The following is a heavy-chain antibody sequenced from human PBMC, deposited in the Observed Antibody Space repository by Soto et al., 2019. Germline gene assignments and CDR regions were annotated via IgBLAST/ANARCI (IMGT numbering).Heavy chain of an antibody. CDR2: IYYSGNT. J-gene: IGHJ5*02. CDR3: ARHSMVRGRLHWFDP. CDR1: GGSISSSACY. V-gene: IGHV4-39*01. D-gene: IGHD3-10*01. Sequence: PSETLSLTCTVSGGSISSSACYWGWIRQPPGKGLEWIGNIYYSGNTYYNPSLKSRVSVSVDKSKNHFSLKLTSVTAADTAIYYCARHSMVRGRLHWFDPWGQGTLVTVSS.